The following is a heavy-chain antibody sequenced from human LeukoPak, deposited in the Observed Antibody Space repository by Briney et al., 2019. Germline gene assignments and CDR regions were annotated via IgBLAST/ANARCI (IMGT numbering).Heavy chain of an antibody. CDR2: IHHSGGT. Sequence: PSETLSLTCAVSGYSISSGYNWGWIRPPPGKGLEWIGTIHHSGGTYYNPSLKSRVTISVDTSKNQFSLKLSSVTAADTAVYFCARAVPATIDVFDLWGQGTMVTVSS. J-gene: IGHJ3*01. V-gene: IGHV4-38-2*01. D-gene: IGHD2-2*02. CDR1: GYSISSGYN. CDR3: ARAVPATIDVFDL.